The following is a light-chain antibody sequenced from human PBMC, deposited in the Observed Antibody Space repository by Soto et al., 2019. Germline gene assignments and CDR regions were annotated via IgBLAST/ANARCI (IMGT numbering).Light chain of an antibody. CDR3: SSYTSSSIEYV. CDR2: EVS. CDR1: SSDVGGYNY. V-gene: IGLV2-14*01. J-gene: IGLJ1*01. Sequence: QSALTQPASVSGSPGQSITISCTGTSSDVGGYNYVSWYQQHPGKAPKLMIYEVSNRPSGVSILFSGSKSGNTASQTISGLQAEDEADYYCSSYTSSSIEYVFGTGTKVTVL.